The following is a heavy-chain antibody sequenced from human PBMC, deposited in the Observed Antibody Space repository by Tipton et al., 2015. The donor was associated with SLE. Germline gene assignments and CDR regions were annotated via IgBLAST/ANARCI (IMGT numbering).Heavy chain of an antibody. D-gene: IGHD2-2*01. CDR2: IYHGGNT. V-gene: IGHV4-38-2*01. CDR3: ARQGRQLMTGPFDS. CDR1: GASISSGYY. Sequence: TLSLTCALSGASISSGYYWGWIRQPPGKGLEWIGSIYHGGNTYYNSSLKNRVSISLDTSRNQFSLELNSVTAADTAVYYCARQGRQLMTGPFDSWGQGTLVTVSS. J-gene: IGHJ5*01.